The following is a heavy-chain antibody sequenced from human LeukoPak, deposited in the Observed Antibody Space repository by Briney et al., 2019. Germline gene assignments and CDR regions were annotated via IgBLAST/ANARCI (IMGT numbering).Heavy chain of an antibody. CDR3: ARERAAATPVTRKYYYYMDV. CDR2: IRYDGSNE. Sequence: PGGSLRLSCEASGFSFSDFGMYWVRQAPGKGLEWVAFIRYDGSNEYYADSVKGRISISRDNSKNTLDLQMNSLGAEDTAVYYCARERAAATPVTRKYYYYMDVWGKGTTVTVSS. J-gene: IGHJ6*03. V-gene: IGHV3-30*02. CDR1: GFSFSDFG. D-gene: IGHD2-15*01.